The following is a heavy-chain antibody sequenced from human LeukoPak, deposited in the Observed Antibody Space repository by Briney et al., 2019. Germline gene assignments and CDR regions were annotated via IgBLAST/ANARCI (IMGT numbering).Heavy chain of an antibody. Sequence: TGGSLRLSCAASGFTFSDYYMSWIRQAPGKGLEWGSTISGSGDIIYYADSVKGRFTISRDNPKNTLYLQMNSLRAEDTAVYYCAKVYDYYDSSGFAFDIWGQGTMVTVSS. CDR2: ISGSGDII. V-gene: IGHV3-23*01. J-gene: IGHJ3*02. CDR1: GFTFSDYY. CDR3: AKVYDYYDSSGFAFDI. D-gene: IGHD3-22*01.